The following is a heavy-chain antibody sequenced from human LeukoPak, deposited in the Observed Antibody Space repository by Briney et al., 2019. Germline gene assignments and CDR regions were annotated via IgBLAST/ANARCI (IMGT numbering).Heavy chain of an antibody. CDR1: VGSFSGYY. CDR2: INHSGST. D-gene: IGHD3-22*01. CDR3: ARGTGSSGSLDYYYGMDV. Sequence: SETLSLTCAVYVGSFSGYYWSWIRQPPGKGLEWIGKINHSGSTNYNPSLKSRVTISVDTSKNPFSLKLSSVAAADTAVYYCARGTGSSGSLDYYYGMDVWGQGTTVTVSS. J-gene: IGHJ6*02. V-gene: IGHV4-34*01.